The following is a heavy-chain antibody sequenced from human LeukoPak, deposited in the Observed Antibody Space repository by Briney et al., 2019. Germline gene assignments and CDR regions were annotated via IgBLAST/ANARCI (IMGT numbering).Heavy chain of an antibody. CDR1: GFTFSSYS. J-gene: IGHJ4*02. CDR2: ISSSSSTI. D-gene: IGHD6-19*01. CDR3: ARSWAYSSGWYCDY. V-gene: IGHV3-48*04. Sequence: GGSLRLSCAASGFTFSSYSMNWVRQAPGKGLEWVSYISSSSSTIYYADSVKGRFTISRDNAKNSLYLQMNSLRVEDTAVYYCARSWAYSSGWYCDYWGQGTLVTVSS.